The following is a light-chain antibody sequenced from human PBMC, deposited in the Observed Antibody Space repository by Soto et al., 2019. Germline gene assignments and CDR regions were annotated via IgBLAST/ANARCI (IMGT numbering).Light chain of an antibody. J-gene: IGLJ3*02. V-gene: IGLV1-40*01. Sequence: QSVLTQPPSVSGAPGQRVTISCTGSSSNIGAGYDVHWYHQLPGTAPKLLIYGNSNRPSGVPDRFSGSKSGTSASLAITGLQAEDEADYYCQSYDSSLSGWVFGGGTKVTVI. CDR2: GNS. CDR1: SSNIGAGYD. CDR3: QSYDSSLSGWV.